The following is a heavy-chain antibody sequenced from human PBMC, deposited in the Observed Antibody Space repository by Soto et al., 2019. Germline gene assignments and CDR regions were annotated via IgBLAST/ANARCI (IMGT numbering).Heavy chain of an antibody. J-gene: IGHJ6*02. V-gene: IGHV3-11*06. CDR2: ISSSGGYT. Sequence: ESGGGLVEPGGSLRLSCAASGFMVSDNYMTWIRQAPGKGLEWVSYISSSGGYTNYADSVKGRFTISKDNAKNSLSLQMDSLRGEDTAVYFCARSTGRRTALRYDFGLDVWGQGTTVTVSS. CDR1: GFMVSDNY. CDR3: ARSTGRRTALRYDFGLDV.